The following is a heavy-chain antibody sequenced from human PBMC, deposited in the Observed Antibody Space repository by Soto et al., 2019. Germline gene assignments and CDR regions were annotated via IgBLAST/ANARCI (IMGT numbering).Heavy chain of an antibody. CDR1: GYSFTTYW. Sequence: PGESLNISCKGSGYSFTTYWIGLVRQMPGKGLEWMGIIYPGDSDTKYSPSLQGQVSISADTSISTAYLQWTSLKASDTAMYYCARSRRGAYSSGWYSPSGYYNYGIDVWGQGTKVTVSS. CDR3: ARSRRGAYSSGWYSPSGYYNYGIDV. V-gene: IGHV5-51*01. CDR2: IYPGDSDT. J-gene: IGHJ6*02. D-gene: IGHD6-19*01.